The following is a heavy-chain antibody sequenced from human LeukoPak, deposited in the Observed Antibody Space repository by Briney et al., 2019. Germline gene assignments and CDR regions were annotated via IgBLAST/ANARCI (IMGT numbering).Heavy chain of an antibody. V-gene: IGHV3-33*01. Sequence: PGGSLRLSCAAAGFNFSTYGMHWVRQAPGKGLEWVAVIWYDGRSKYYADSVKGRFTISRDNSKNTLHMELNSLRAEDTAVYCCARGLRYFDWSQNCFGPWGQGTLVTVSS. D-gene: IGHD3-9*01. J-gene: IGHJ5*02. CDR3: ARGLRYFDWSQNCFGP. CDR1: GFNFSTYG. CDR2: IWYDGRSK.